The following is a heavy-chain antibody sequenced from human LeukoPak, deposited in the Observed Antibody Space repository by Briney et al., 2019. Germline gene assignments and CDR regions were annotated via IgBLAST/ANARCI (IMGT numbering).Heavy chain of an antibody. J-gene: IGHJ6*03. CDR1: GFTFSSLW. CDR3: TKDRQGPNQYHMDV. V-gene: IGHV3-7*01. CDR2: INQDGGTT. Sequence: GGSLRLSCAASGFTFSSLWMSWVRQAPGRGPEWVANINQDGGTTYFVASVKGRFTISRDNAKNSLSLQMSSLRAEDTAVYYCTKDRQGPNQYHMDVWGKGTTVTVSS.